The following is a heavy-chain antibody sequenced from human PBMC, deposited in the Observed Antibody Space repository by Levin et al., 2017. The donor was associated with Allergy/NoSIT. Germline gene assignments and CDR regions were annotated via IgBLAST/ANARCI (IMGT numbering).Heavy chain of an antibody. Sequence: SQTLSLTCAVYGGSFSGYYWSWIRPPPGKGLEWIGEINHSGSTNYNPSLKSRVTISVDTSKNQFSLKLSSVTAADTAVYYCARGNSPAEQWLAVFDYWGQGTLVTVSS. J-gene: IGHJ4*02. D-gene: IGHD6-19*01. CDR2: INHSGST. CDR1: GGSFSGYY. V-gene: IGHV4-34*01. CDR3: ARGNSPAEQWLAVFDY.